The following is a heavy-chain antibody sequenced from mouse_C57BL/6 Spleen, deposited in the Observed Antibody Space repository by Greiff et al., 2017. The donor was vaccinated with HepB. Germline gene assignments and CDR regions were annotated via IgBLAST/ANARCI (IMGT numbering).Heavy chain of an antibody. CDR3: ARRESYYDYDDDGPWFAY. J-gene: IGHJ3*01. Sequence: VQLQQPGAELVRPGSSVKLSCKASGYTFTSYWMHWVKQRPIQGLEWIGNIDPSDSETHYNQKFKDKATLTVDKSSSTAYMQLSSLTSEDAAVYYCARRESYYDYDDDGPWFAYWGQGTLVTVSA. CDR2: IDPSDSET. V-gene: IGHV1-52*01. CDR1: GYTFTSYW. D-gene: IGHD2-4*01.